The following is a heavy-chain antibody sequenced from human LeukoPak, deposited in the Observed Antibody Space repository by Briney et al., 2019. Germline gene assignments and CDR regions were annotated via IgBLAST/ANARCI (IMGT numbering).Heavy chain of an antibody. Sequence: GGSLRLSCVASGFTFSDYAMSWVRQTPDKGLEWVSGISGSGGSTYHADSVKGRFTVSRDNSKTTLYLQMNSLRVEDTAVYYCAKGMDVFGAFIPEPFDSWGQGTLVTVSS. CDR2: ISGSGGST. CDR3: AKGMDVFGAFIPEPFDS. V-gene: IGHV3-23*01. J-gene: IGHJ4*02. CDR1: GFTFSDYA. D-gene: IGHD3-3*01.